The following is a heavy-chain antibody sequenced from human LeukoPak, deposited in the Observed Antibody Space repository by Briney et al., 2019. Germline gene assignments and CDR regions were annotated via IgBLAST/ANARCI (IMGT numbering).Heavy chain of an antibody. CDR3: ARDTLTYYDFWSGYHFYYGMDV. CDR2: ISDDGSNE. V-gene: IGHV3-30*04. Sequence: GRSLRLSCAASGFTFSASSMHWVCQAPGKGLEWVALISDDGSNESFADSVKGRFTISRDNSKNTLYLQMNSLRAEDTAVCYCARDTLTYYDFWSGYHFYYGMDVWGQGTTVTVSS. D-gene: IGHD3-3*01. J-gene: IGHJ6*02. CDR1: GFTFSASS.